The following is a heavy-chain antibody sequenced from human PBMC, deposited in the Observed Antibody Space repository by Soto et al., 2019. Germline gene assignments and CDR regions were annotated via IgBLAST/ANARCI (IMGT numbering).Heavy chain of an antibody. CDR2: ISWNSGSI. Sequence: DVQLVESGGGLVQPGRSLRLSCAASGFTFDDYAMHWVRQAPGKGLEWVSGISWNSGSIGYADSVKGRFTISRDNAKNSLYLQMNSLRAEDTALYYCAKDSTAMVTGWFDPWGQGTLVTVSS. D-gene: IGHD5-18*01. CDR3: AKDSTAMVTGWFDP. J-gene: IGHJ5*02. CDR1: GFTFDDYA. V-gene: IGHV3-9*01.